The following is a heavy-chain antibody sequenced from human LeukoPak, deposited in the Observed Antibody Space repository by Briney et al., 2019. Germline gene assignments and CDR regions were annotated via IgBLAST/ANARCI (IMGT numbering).Heavy chain of an antibody. CDR1: GGSISSGDYS. J-gene: IGHJ4*02. V-gene: IGHV4-30-4*01. Sequence: PSETLSLTCTVSGGSISSGDYSWSWIRQPPGKGLEWIGYIYYSGSTYYNPSLKSRVTISVDTSKNQFSLKLSSVTAAGTAVYYCAAGARYSSSSVDYWGQGTLVTVSS. D-gene: IGHD6-6*01. CDR2: IYYSGST. CDR3: AAGARYSSSSVDY.